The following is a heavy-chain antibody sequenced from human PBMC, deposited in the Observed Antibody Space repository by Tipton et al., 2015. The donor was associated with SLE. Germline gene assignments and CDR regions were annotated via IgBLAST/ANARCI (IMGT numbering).Heavy chain of an antibody. J-gene: IGHJ4*02. V-gene: IGHV3-74*02. Sequence: VQLVQSGGGLVQPGRSLRLSCAASGFTFSSLWMHWVRQVPGKGLEWVAEIDKQGSMNAYADSVRDRFSIYRDKAKKTLFLEMSSLRVEDTALYYCASLSAPSDYWGQGTLVTVSS. CDR3: ASLSAPSDY. CDR2: IDKQGSMN. CDR1: GFTFSSLW.